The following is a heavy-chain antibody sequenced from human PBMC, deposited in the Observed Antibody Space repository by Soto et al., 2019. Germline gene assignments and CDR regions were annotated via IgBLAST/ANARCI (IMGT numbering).Heavy chain of an antibody. Sequence: QVQLQASGPGLVKPSETLSLTCTVSGCSISRYYWSWIRQPPGKGLEWIGYMYNTGSTVYNPPFKSRVTISVDTSKNQFSLKLNSVTAADTAVYYCARDLWGYCGTDCYPLDVLGQGTTVTVSS. V-gene: IGHV4-59*01. CDR2: MYNTGST. D-gene: IGHD2-21*02. CDR1: GCSISRYY. J-gene: IGHJ6*02. CDR3: ARDLWGYCGTDCYPLDV.